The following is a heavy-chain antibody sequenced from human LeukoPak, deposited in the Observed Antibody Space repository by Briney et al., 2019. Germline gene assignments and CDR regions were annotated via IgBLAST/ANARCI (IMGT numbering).Heavy chain of an antibody. V-gene: IGHV3-66*01. CDR2: IYSGGST. Sequence: GGSLRLSCAASGFTVSSNYMSWVRQAPGKGLEWVSVIYSGGSTYYADSVKGRITISRDNSENTLYLQINSLRAEDTAVYYCANYYDSSGPFDYWGQGTLVTVSS. CDR3: ANYYDSSGPFDY. CDR1: GFTVSSNY. D-gene: IGHD3-22*01. J-gene: IGHJ4*02.